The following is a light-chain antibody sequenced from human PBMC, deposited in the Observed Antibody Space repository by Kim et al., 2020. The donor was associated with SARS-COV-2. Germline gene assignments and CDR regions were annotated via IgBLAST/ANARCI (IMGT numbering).Light chain of an antibody. J-gene: IGKJ2*02. V-gene: IGKV1-39*01. CDR2: AAS. CDR3: QQSYSTPGT. CDR1: QSIRSY. Sequence: DIQMTQSPSSLSASVGDRVTITCRASQSIRSYLNWYQQKPGKAPKLLIYAASSLQSGVPSRFSGSGSGTDFTLTISSLQPEDFAAYYCQQSYSTPGTFGQGTKLEI.